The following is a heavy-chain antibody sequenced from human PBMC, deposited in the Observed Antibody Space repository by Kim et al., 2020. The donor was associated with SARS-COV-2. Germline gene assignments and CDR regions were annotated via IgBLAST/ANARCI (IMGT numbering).Heavy chain of an antibody. V-gene: IGHV4-34*01. Sequence: SETLSLTCAVYGGSFSGYYWSWIRQPPGKGLEWIGEINHSGSTNYNPSLKSRVTISVDTSKNQFSLKLSSVTAADTAVYYCARGARSLLWFGELPGARDYFDYWGQGTLVTVSS. J-gene: IGHJ4*02. D-gene: IGHD3-10*01. CDR1: GGSFSGYY. CDR2: INHSGST. CDR3: ARGARSLLWFGELPGARDYFDY.